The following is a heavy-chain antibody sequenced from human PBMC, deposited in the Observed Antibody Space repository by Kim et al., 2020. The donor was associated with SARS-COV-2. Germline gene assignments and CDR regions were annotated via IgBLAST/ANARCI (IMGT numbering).Heavy chain of an antibody. D-gene: IGHD1-26*01. CDR2: ISGAGNSV. CDR3: AKRRDGTHRNFGS. CDR1: GFTFRSYD. Sequence: GGSLRLSCAASGFTFRSYDMAWVRQAPGEGLEWVSAISGAGNSVIYAGSVRGRLTISRDNSLNTLFLQMNSLGGEDTAVYFCAKRRDGTHRNFGSWGQGTLVTVST. V-gene: IGHV3-23*01. J-gene: IGHJ4*02.